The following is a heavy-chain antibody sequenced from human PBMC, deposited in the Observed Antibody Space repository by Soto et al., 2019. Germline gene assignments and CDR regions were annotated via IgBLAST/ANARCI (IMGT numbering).Heavy chain of an antibody. CDR3: ARDQQQLAYCYGMDV. Sequence: QVQLVESGGGVVQPGRSLRLSCAASGFTFSSYGMHWVRQAPGKGLEGVAVIWYDGSNKYYADSVKGRFTISRDNSKNTLYLQMNGLRAEDTAVYYCARDQQQLAYCYGMDVWGQGTTVTVSS. CDR2: IWYDGSNK. V-gene: IGHV3-33*01. D-gene: IGHD6-13*01. CDR1: GFTFSSYG. J-gene: IGHJ6*02.